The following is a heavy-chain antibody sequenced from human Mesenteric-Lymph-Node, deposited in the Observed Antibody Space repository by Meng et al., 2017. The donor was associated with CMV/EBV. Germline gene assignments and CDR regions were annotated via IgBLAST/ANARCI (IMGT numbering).Heavy chain of an antibody. J-gene: IGHJ6*02. V-gene: IGHV3-30*14. CDR1: GFTFSSDA. CDR2: ISYDGSSK. D-gene: IGHD2-2*02. CDR3: ARDSTTDCSSTSCHRGVYYYYYGMDV. Sequence: GESLKISCAASGFTFSSDAVHWVRQAPGKGLEWVAVISYDGSSKYYADSVKGRFTISRDNSKNTLYLQMNSLRAEDTAVYYCARDSTTDCSSTSCHRGVYYYYYGMDVWGQGTTVTVSS.